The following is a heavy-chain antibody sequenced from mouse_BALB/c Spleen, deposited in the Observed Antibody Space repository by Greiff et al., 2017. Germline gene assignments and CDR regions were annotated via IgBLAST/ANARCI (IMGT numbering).Heavy chain of an antibody. CDR1: GYTFTSYW. V-gene: IGHV1S81*02. J-gene: IGHJ1*01. CDR2: INPSNGRT. CDR3: ERSRGNWYFDV. Sequence: QVQLQQPGAELVKPGASVKLSCKASGYTFTSYWMHWVKQRPGQGLEWIGEINPSNGRTNYNEKFKSKATLTVDKSSSTAYMQLSSLTSEDSAVYYCERSRGNWYFDVWGAGTTVTVSS. D-gene: IGHD2-14*01.